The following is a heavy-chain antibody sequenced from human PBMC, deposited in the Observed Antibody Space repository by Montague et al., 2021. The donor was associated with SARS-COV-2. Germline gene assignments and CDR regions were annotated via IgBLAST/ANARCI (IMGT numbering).Heavy chain of an antibody. CDR2: INHSGYT. D-gene: IGHD5-12*01. CDR3: ASAPRYSFGFWAY. Sequence: SETLSLTCAVYGASSSNYYWSWICQSPGKGLEWVGEINHSGYTDYNPSLESRLTIPLDSSKKQFSLKMTSVTAADTAIYYCASAPRYSFGFWAYWGQGTLVSVSS. J-gene: IGHJ4*02. CDR1: GASSSNYY. V-gene: IGHV4-34*01.